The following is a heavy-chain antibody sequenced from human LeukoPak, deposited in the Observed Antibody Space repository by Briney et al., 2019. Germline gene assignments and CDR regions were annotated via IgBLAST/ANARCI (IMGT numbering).Heavy chain of an antibody. CDR1: GYTFTSYG. Sequence: ASVKVSCKASGYTFTSYGISWVRQAPGQGLEWMGWISAYNGNTNYAQKLQGRVTMTTDTSTSTAYMELRSLRSDDTAVYYCARDTYYYDSSGYYPAYWGQGTLVTVSS. V-gene: IGHV1-18*01. CDR3: ARDTYYYDSSGYYPAY. J-gene: IGHJ4*02. CDR2: ISAYNGNT. D-gene: IGHD3-22*01.